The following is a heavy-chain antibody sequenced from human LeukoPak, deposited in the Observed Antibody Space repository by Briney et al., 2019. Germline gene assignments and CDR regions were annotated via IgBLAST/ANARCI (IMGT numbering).Heavy chain of an antibody. J-gene: IGHJ3*02. CDR1: GFTVSSNY. Sequence: PGGSLRLSCAASGFTVSSNYMSWVRQAPGKGLEWVSVIYSGGSTYYADSVKGRFTISRDNSKNTLYLQMNSLRAEDTAVYYCARDNPGYGDYNDAFDIWGQGTMVTVAS. CDR3: ARDNPGYGDYNDAFDI. D-gene: IGHD4-17*01. V-gene: IGHV3-66*01. CDR2: IYSGGST.